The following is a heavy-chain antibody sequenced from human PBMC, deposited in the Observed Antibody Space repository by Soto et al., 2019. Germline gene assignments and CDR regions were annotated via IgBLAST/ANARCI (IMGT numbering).Heavy chain of an antibody. Sequence: EVQLLESGGGLVQPGGSLRLSCAASGFTFTSYAMSWVRQAPGKGLEWVSAISGSAGSTYYADSVKGRFTISRDNSKNTLYLQMNSLRAEDTAVYHCAKDHQADGWYRGLTDYWGQGTLVTVSS. V-gene: IGHV3-23*01. D-gene: IGHD6-19*01. CDR1: GFTFTSYA. CDR3: AKDHQADGWYRGLTDY. J-gene: IGHJ4*02. CDR2: ISGSAGST.